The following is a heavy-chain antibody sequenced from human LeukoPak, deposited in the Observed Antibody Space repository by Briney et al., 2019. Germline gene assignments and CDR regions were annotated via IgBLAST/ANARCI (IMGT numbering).Heavy chain of an antibody. J-gene: IGHJ5*02. Sequence: GGSLTLSCVLSRFTIQTYAFIWVAQAPGKGLEWVSYISSSGSTIYYADSVRGRFTISRDNAKNSLYLQMNGLRAEDTAVYYCARRRRGATTFHNWFEPWGQGTLVTVSS. CDR3: ARRRRGATTFHNWFEP. V-gene: IGHV3-48*03. CDR1: RFTIQTYA. CDR2: ISSSGSTI. D-gene: IGHD1-26*01.